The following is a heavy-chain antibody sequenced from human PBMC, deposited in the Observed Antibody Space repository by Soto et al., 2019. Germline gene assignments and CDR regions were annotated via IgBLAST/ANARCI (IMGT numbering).Heavy chain of an antibody. J-gene: IGHJ5*02. D-gene: IGHD5-12*01. CDR3: ARIHLGYGWFDP. CDR1: GGSVSSGSYY. V-gene: IGHV4-61*01. Sequence: SETLSLTCTVSGGSVSSGSYYWSWIRQPPGKGLEWIGYIYYSGSTYYNPSLKSRVTISVDTSKNQFSLKLSSVTAADTAVYYCARIHLGYGWFDPWGQGTLVTVSS. CDR2: IYYSGST.